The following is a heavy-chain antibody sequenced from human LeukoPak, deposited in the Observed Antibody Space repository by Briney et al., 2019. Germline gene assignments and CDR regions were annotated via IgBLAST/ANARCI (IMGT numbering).Heavy chain of an antibody. Sequence: SETLSLTCTVSGGSISSSSYYWGWIRQPPGKGLEWIGNIYYSGSTYYNASLQSRVTISIDTSKNQFSLRLSSVTAADTAMYFCAKSGGYGLIDYWGQGTLVTVSS. D-gene: IGHD1-26*01. CDR3: AKSGGYGLIDY. CDR1: GGSISSSSYY. J-gene: IGHJ4*02. V-gene: IGHV4-39*01. CDR2: IYYSGST.